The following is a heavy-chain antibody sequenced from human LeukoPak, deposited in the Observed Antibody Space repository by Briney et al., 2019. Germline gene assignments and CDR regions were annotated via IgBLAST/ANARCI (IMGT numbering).Heavy chain of an antibody. CDR2: KSGAGRD. CDR3: ARTTRVTPDGRAEYFED. CDR1: GVSISTYY. D-gene: IGHD4-11*01. V-gene: IGHV4-59*03. Sequence: SETLSLTCSVSGVSISTYYWSWLRQPPGKGLEWVGYKSGAGRDLNNPSLKSRVTISVDASENQFSLALRSVTAADTAMYYCARTTRVTPDGRAEYFEDWGQGTLVIVSS. J-gene: IGHJ1*01.